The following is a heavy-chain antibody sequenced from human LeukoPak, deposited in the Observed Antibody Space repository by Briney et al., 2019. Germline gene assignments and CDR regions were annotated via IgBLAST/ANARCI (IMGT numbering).Heavy chain of an antibody. CDR3: AKVDRRYCSGGSCYSIYYYYGMDV. Sequence: GGSLRLSCAASGFTFSSYSMNWVRQAPGKGLEWVSSISSSSSYIYYADSVKGRFTISRDNAKNSLYLQMNSLRAEDTAVYYCAKVDRRYCSGGSCYSIYYYYGMDVWGQGTTVTVSS. V-gene: IGHV3-21*04. D-gene: IGHD2-15*01. CDR1: GFTFSSYS. CDR2: ISSSSSYI. J-gene: IGHJ6*02.